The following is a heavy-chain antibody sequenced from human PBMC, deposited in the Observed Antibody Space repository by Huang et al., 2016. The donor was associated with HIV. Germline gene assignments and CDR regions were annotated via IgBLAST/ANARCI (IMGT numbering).Heavy chain of an antibody. J-gene: IGHJ6*02. D-gene: IGHD1-7*01. CDR3: ATKTAAMDI. V-gene: IGHV3-7*01. CDR2: IKKDESEK. Sequence: VESGGRLVQPGGSIRLSCVGSTFTFGAYWMSWVRQSPGKGLEGVAKIKKDESEKYYEESVKGRFNISRDNAKKVLFLEMNNVRVEDTATYYCATKTAAMDIWGQGTTVTVS. CDR1: TFTFGAYW.